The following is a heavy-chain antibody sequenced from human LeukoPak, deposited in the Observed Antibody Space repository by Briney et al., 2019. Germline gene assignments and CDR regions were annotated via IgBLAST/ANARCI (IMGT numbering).Heavy chain of an antibody. CDR3: AIYRTTAYGRARDNWFDP. Sequence: PGGSLRLSCAASGFTFSSYGMHWVRQAPGKGLEWVAFIRYDGSNKYYADSVKGRFTISRDNSKNTLYLQMNSLRAEDTAVYYCAIYRTTAYGRARDNWFDPWGQGTLVTVSS. CDR2: IRYDGSNK. D-gene: IGHD4-17*01. V-gene: IGHV3-30*02. CDR1: GFTFSSYG. J-gene: IGHJ5*02.